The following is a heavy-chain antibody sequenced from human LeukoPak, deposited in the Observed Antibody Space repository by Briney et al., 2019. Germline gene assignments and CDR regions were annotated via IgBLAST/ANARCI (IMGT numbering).Heavy chain of an antibody. J-gene: IGHJ4*02. CDR3: GRDVNWNQIDY. CDR1: GFTFNNHW. V-gene: IGHV3-74*01. Sequence: GGSLRLSCAASGFTFNNHWMHWVRQAPGKGLVWISRINTDGRTTDYADSVKGRFTISRDNAKNTLYLQMNSLRAEDAAVYYCGRDVNWNQIDYWGQGSLVTVSS. CDR2: INTDGRTT. D-gene: IGHD1-20*01.